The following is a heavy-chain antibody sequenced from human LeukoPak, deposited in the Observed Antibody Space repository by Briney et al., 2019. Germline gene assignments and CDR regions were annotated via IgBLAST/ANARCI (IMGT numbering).Heavy chain of an antibody. V-gene: IGHV4-59*01. J-gene: IGHJ4*02. Sequence: SETLSLTCTVSGGSISSYYWSWIRQPPGKGLEWIGYIYYSGSTNYNPSLKSRVTISVDTSKNQFSLKLSSVTAADTAVYYCARGVRGVFDYWGQGTLVTASS. D-gene: IGHD3-10*01. CDR1: GGSISSYY. CDR2: IYYSGST. CDR3: ARGVRGVFDY.